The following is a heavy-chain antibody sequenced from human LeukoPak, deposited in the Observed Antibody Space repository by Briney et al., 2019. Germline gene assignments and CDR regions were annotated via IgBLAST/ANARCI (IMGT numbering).Heavy chain of an antibody. CDR3: ARQSGSFQGDYNFDF. CDR2: IYPGDSDT. CDR1: GYSFSNYW. Sequence: GESLKISCKGSGYSFSNYWIAWVRQMPGKGLEWMGIIYPGDSDTRYSPSFQGQVTISADRSISTASLQWSSLKASDTAMYYCARQSGSFQGDYNFDFWGQGTLVTVSS. J-gene: IGHJ4*02. V-gene: IGHV5-51*01. D-gene: IGHD1-26*01.